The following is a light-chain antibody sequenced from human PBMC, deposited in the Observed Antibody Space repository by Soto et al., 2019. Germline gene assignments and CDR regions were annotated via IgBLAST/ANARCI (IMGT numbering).Light chain of an antibody. CDR3: SSYTSSSTYV. CDR1: SSDVGGYEY. CDR2: DVT. J-gene: IGLJ1*01. Sequence: QSALTQPASVSGSPGQSITISCTGTSSDVGGYEYVSWYQQHPGKAPKLMIYDVTNRPSGVSNRFSGSKSGNTASLTISGLQAEDEADYYCSSYTSSSTYVFGPGTKLTVL. V-gene: IGLV2-14*01.